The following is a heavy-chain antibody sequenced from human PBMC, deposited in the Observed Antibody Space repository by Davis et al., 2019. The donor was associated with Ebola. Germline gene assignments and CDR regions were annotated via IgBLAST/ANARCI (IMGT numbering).Heavy chain of an antibody. J-gene: IGHJ6*02. CDR1: GGTFSSYT. D-gene: IGHD6-19*01. CDR2: IIPILGIA. CDR3: ARAIYSSGWTYYYYGMDV. Sequence: SVKVSCKASGGTFSSYTISWVRQAPGQGLEWMGRIIPILGIANYAQKFQGRVTITADKSTSTAYMELSSLRSEDTAVYYCARAIYSSGWTYYYYGMDVWGQGTVVTVSS. V-gene: IGHV1-69*02.